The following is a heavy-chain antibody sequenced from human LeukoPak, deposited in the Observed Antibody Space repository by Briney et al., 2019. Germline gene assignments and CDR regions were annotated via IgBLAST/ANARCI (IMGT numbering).Heavy chain of an antibody. J-gene: IGHJ4*02. CDR1: GFTFSSYE. V-gene: IGHV3-48*03. CDR2: ISSGGSTI. D-gene: IGHD5-24*01. CDR3: ARVRDGSQDY. Sequence: GGSLRLSCAASGFTFSSYEMNWVRQAPGKGLEWVSYISSGGSTIYYADSVKGRFTISRDNAKNSLYLQMNSLRAEDTAVYYCARVRDGSQDYWGQGTLVTVSS.